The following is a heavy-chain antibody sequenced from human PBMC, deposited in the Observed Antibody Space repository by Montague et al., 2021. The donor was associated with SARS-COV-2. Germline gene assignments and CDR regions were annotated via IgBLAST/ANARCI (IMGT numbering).Heavy chain of an antibody. CDR2: INNSGST. V-gene: IGHV4-34*01. CDR1: GGSFSGHY. Sequence: LSLTCAVYGGSFSGHYWSWIRQPPGKGLEWIGEINNSGSTNYNPSLKSRVTISVDTSKNQFSLKLHSVTAADTAVYYCARGRIGVSMIVVVLTGASYYMDVWGKGTTVTVSS. J-gene: IGHJ6*03. D-gene: IGHD3-22*01. CDR3: ARGRIGVSMIVVVLTGASYYMDV.